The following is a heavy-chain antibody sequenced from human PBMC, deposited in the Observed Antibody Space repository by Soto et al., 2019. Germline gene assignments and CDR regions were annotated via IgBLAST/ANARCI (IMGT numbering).Heavy chain of an antibody. J-gene: IGHJ4*02. CDR2: IYNGRST. Sequence: SETLSLTCTVSGGSISTGDYYWAWIRQPPGQGLEWIGTIYNGRSTYYSLSLRGRVTISVDTSGKQSSLELRSQTAADMAVYYGARPRKVLCYIMSCREKFDSWGQGALVTVSS. D-gene: IGHD3-16*01. CDR1: GGSISTGDYY. V-gene: IGHV4-39*01. CDR3: ARPRKVLCYIMSCREKFDS.